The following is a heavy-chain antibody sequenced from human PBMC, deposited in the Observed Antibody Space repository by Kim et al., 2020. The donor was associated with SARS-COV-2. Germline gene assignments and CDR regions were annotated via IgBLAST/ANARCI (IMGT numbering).Heavy chain of an antibody. CDR2: IYYSGSS. V-gene: IGHV4-39*02. CDR3: ASLPLFGELFFDY. J-gene: IGHJ4*02. Sequence: SETLSLTCTVSGGSISSSSYYWGWIRQPPGKGLEWIGSIYYSGSSYYNPSLKSRVTISVDTSKNHFSLKLSSVTAADTAVYYCASLPLFGELFFDYWGQGTLVTVSS. CDR1: GGSISSSSYY. D-gene: IGHD3-10*02.